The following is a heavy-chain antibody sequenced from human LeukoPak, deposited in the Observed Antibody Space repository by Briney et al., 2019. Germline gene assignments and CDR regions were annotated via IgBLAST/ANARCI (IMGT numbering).Heavy chain of an antibody. CDR1: QFTFSNYA. Sequence: GGSLRLSCVASQFTFSNYAMNWVRQAPGKGLEWVSSISSSSSYIYYADSVKGRFTISRDNAKNSLYLQMNSLRAEDTAVYYCARDFRVGSSSSWYGIDYWGQGTLVTVSS. V-gene: IGHV3-21*01. CDR2: ISSSSSYI. CDR3: ARDFRVGSSSSWYGIDY. J-gene: IGHJ4*02. D-gene: IGHD6-13*01.